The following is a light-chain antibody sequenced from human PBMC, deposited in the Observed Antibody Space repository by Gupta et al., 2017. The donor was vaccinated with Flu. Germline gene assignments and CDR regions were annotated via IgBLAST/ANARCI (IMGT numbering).Light chain of an antibody. CDR1: KRLLHSNAYNY. CDR3: MQSRQTPST. Sequence: IGMTQSPISLPVTPGEPATISCRTSKRLLHSNAYNYLDWYLQKPGQSPQLLIYLASTRASGVPDRFSGSGSGTDFTLKISRVEAEDVGVYYCMQSRQTPSTFGQGTKLEIK. CDR2: LAS. V-gene: IGKV2-28*01. J-gene: IGKJ2*01.